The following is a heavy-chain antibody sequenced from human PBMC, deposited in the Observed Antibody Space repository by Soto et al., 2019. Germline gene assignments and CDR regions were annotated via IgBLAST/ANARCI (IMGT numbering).Heavy chain of an antibody. CDR3: ALSKYDSSGYYLYYFDY. CDR2: ISYDGSNK. Sequence: QVQLVESGGGVVQPGRSLRLPCAASGFTFSSYGMHWVRQAPGKGLEWVAVISYDGSNKYYADSVKGRFTISRDNSKNTLYLQMNSLRAEDTAVYYCALSKYDSSGYYLYYFDYWGQGTLVTVSS. J-gene: IGHJ4*02. D-gene: IGHD3-22*01. V-gene: IGHV3-30*03. CDR1: GFTFSSYG.